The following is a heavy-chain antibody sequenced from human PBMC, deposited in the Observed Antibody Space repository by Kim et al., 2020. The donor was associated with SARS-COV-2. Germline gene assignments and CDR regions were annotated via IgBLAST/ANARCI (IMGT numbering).Heavy chain of an antibody. Sequence: GGSLRLSCSASGFTFNSYGMHWVRQAPGKGLEHVSAISNNGGSTYYADSVKGRFTISRDNSKNTLYLQMSSLRAEDTAMYYCVVVTASGWFDPWGQGTLVTVSS. CDR1: GFTFNSYG. J-gene: IGHJ5*02. CDR3: VVVTASGWFDP. V-gene: IGHV3-64D*09. D-gene: IGHD2-15*01. CDR2: ISNNGGST.